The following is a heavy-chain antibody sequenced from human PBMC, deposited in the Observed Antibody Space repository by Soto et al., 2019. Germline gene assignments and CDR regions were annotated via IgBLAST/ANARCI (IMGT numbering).Heavy chain of an antibody. CDR2: IDPSDSYT. CDR1: GYSFTIYW. V-gene: IGHV5-10-1*01. D-gene: IGHD3-9*01. J-gene: IGHJ6*02. Sequence: GESLKISCNGSGYSFTIYWISWVLQMPGKGLEWMGRIDPSDSYTNYSPSFQGHVTISADKSISTAYLQWSSLKASDTAMYYCANHMGRLRYFALGVWGQGTTVTVSS. CDR3: ANHMGRLRYFALGV.